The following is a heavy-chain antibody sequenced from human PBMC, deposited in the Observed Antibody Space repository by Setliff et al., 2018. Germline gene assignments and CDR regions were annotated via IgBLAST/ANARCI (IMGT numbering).Heavy chain of an antibody. D-gene: IGHD5-18*01. CDR2: TIPMFGST. J-gene: IGHJ6*03. V-gene: IGHV1-69*05. CDR3: AREGVDTRSSTDYRYYMDV. CDR1: GGTFSSYG. Sequence: ASVKVSCKASGGTFSSYGISWVRQAPGQGLEWMGGTIPMFGSTNYAQKFQDRVTIITDESTSTAYMERRSLRTEGTAVYYCAREGVDTRSSTDYRYYMDVWGKGTTVTVSS.